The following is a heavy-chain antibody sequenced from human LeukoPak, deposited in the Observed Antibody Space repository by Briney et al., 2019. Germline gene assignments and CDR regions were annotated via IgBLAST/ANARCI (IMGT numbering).Heavy chain of an antibody. CDR3: AKGSLRFLEWLSHYYYYGMDV. V-gene: IGHV3-23*01. Sequence: PGGSLRLSCAASGFTFSSYAMSWVRQAPGKGLEWASAISGSGGSTYYADSVKGRFTISRDNSKNTLYLQMNSLRAEDTAVYYCAKGSLRFLEWLSHYYYYGMDVWGQGTTVTVSS. J-gene: IGHJ6*02. CDR1: GFTFSSYA. D-gene: IGHD3-3*01. CDR2: ISGSGGST.